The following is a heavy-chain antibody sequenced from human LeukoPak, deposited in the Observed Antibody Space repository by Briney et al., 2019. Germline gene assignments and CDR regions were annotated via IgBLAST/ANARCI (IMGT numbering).Heavy chain of an antibody. V-gene: IGHV1-18*01. Sequence: ASVKVSCKASGGTFSSYAISWVRQAPGQGLEWMAWISAYNGNTNYAQKLEGRVTTTQDTSTSTAYMELRSLGSDDTAVYYCVRDLGQWLIQGIFFDYWGQGTLVTVSS. CDR2: ISAYNGNT. CDR1: GGTFSSYA. D-gene: IGHD6-19*01. J-gene: IGHJ4*02. CDR3: VRDLGQWLIQGIFFDY.